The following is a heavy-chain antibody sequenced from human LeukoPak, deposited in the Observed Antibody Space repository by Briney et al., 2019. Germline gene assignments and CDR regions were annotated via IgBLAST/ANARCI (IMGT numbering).Heavy chain of an antibody. V-gene: IGHV3-30*18. CDR1: GFTFSSYG. D-gene: IGHD6-13*01. CDR3: AKDGQLGGSSWFTLYFDY. CDR2: ISYDGSNK. Sequence: PGRSLRLSCAASGFTFSSYGMHWVRQAPGKGLEWVAVISYDGSNKYYADSVKGRFTISRDNSKNTLYLQMHSLRPEDTAVYYCAKDGQLGGSSWFTLYFDYWGQGTLVTVSS. J-gene: IGHJ4*02.